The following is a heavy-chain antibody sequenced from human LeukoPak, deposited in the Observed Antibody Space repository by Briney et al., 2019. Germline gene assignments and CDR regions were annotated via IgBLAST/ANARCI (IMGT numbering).Heavy chain of an antibody. D-gene: IGHD5-24*01. Sequence: GGSLRLSCAASGFTFSTYNMNWVRQAPGKGLEWVSSITSSSSYIYYADSVKGRFTISRDNAKNSLYLQMNSLRAEDTAVYYCAKDKRAEMATISIDYWGQGTLATVSS. V-gene: IGHV3-21*01. J-gene: IGHJ4*02. CDR3: AKDKRAEMATISIDY. CDR2: ITSSSSYI. CDR1: GFTFSTYN.